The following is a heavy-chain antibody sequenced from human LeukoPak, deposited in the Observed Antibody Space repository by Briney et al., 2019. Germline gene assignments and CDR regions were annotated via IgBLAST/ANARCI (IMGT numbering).Heavy chain of an antibody. V-gene: IGHV4-39*01. CDR2: IYYSGST. J-gene: IGHJ4*02. CDR1: GGSISSSSYH. Sequence: PSETLSLTCTVSGGSISSSSYHWGWIRQPPGKGLEWIGSIYYSGSTYYNPSLKSRVIISVDTSKNQFSLKLSSVTAADTAVYYCATPYDFWSGYLYWGQGTLVTVSS. CDR3: ATPYDFWSGYLY. D-gene: IGHD3-3*01.